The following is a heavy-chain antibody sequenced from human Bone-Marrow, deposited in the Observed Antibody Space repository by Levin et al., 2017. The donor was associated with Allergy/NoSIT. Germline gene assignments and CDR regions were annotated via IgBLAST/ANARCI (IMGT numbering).Heavy chain of an antibody. CDR3: LRDFLAY. Sequence: PGGSLRLSCAASGFTFSSYWMSWVRQAPGKGLEWVASIKGDGSEKQYVDSVKGRFTISRDNARNSLSLQMDGLRAEDSAMYYCLRDFLAYWGQGALVTVSS. D-gene: IGHD2/OR15-2a*01. V-gene: IGHV3-7*01. CDR1: GFTFSSYW. CDR2: IKGDGSEK. J-gene: IGHJ4*02.